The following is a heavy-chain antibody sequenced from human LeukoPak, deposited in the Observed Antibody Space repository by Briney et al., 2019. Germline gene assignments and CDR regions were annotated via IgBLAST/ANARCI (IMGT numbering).Heavy chain of an antibody. V-gene: IGHV3-23*01. CDR3: AHGAMYQLDY. CDR1: GFTFSSYV. D-gene: IGHD2-2*01. CDR2: ISAGGGST. J-gene: IGHJ4*02. Sequence: GGSLRLSCAASGFTFSSYVMNWVRQAPGKGLEWVSAISAGGGSTYYADSVKGRFTISRDNSRNTLFLQMNSLRAEDTAVYYCAHGAMYQLDYWGQGTLVTVSS.